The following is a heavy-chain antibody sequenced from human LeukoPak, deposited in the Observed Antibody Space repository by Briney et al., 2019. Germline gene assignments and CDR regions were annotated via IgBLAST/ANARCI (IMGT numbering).Heavy chain of an antibody. CDR3: ATPYSYGFSNAFDV. J-gene: IGHJ3*01. D-gene: IGHD5-18*01. CDR2: IIPIFGTA. V-gene: IGHV1-69*01. CDR1: GGTFSSYA. Sequence: SVKVSCKASGGTFSSYAISWVRQAPGQGLEWMGGIIPIFGTANYAQKFQGRVTITADESTSTAYMELSSLRSEDTAVYYCATPYSYGFSNAFDVWGQGTMVTVSS.